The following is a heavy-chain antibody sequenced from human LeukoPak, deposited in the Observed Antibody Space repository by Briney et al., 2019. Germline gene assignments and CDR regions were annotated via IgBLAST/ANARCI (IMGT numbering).Heavy chain of an antibody. CDR3: ARDRFSSGWYNIDV. V-gene: IGHV1-69*05. J-gene: IGHJ4*02. CDR1: GGTFSSYA. Sequence: ASVKVSCKASGGTFSSYAISWVRQAPGQGLEWMGGIIPIFGTANYAQKFQGRVTMTTDTSTSTAYMELKSLRSDDTAVYYCARDRFSSGWYNIDVWGQGTLVTVSS. CDR2: IIPIFGTA. D-gene: IGHD6-19*01.